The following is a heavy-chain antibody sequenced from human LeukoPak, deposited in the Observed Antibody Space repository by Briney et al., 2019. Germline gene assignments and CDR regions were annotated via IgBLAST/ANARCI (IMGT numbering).Heavy chain of an antibody. V-gene: IGHV4-34*01. D-gene: IGHD2-2*01. CDR2: INHSGST. CDR3: ARGAPVIVVVPAAIGRSFDP. CDR1: GGSFSGYY. J-gene: IGHJ5*02. Sequence: SETLSLTCAVYGGSFSGYYWSWIRQPPGKGLEWIGEINHSGSTNYSPSLKSRVTISVDTSKNQFSLKLSSVTAADTAVYYCARGAPVIVVVPAAIGRSFDPWGQGTLVTVSS.